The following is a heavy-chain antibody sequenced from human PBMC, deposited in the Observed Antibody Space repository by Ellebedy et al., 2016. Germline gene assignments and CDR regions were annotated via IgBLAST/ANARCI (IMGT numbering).Heavy chain of an antibody. V-gene: IGHV1-8*01. CDR3: AREDSSSSCYYYYYMDV. J-gene: IGHJ6*03. CDR1: GYTFTSYD. Sequence: ASVKVSXXASGYTFTSYDINWVRQATGQGLEWMGWMNPNSGNTGYAQKFQGRVTMTRNTSISTAYMELSSLRSEDTAVYYCAREDSSSSCYYYYYMDVWGKGTTVTVSS. CDR2: MNPNSGNT. D-gene: IGHD6-6*01.